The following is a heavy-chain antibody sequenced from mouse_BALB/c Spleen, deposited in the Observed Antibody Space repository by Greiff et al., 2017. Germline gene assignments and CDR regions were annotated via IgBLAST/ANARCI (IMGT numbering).Heavy chain of an antibody. CDR3: ARIYYGSSPLLAMDY. CDR1: GYTFTNYW. J-gene: IGHJ4*01. Sequence: VQLQQSGAELVRPGTSVKMSCKAAGYTFTNYWIGWVKRRPGHGLEWIGDIYPGGGYTNYNEKFKGKATLTADTSSSTAYMQLSSLTSEDSAIYYCARIYYGSSPLLAMDYWGQGTSVTVSS. V-gene: IGHV1-63*02. D-gene: IGHD1-1*01. CDR2: IYPGGGYT.